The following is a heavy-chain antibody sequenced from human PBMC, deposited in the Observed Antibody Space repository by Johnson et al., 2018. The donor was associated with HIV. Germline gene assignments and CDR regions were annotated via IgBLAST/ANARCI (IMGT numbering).Heavy chain of an antibody. V-gene: IGHV3-66*01. CDR3: ARSRDYYDTIGYYDAFDI. CDR2: IFSGGST. J-gene: IGHJ3*02. Sequence: VQLVESGGGLVQPGGSLRLSCAASGLTVSGNYMTWVRQAPGKGLEWVSVIFSGGSTYYAGSVKGRFTISRDNSKNTLYLQMNSLRAEDTAVYYCARSRDYYDTIGYYDAFDIWGQGTLVTVSS. CDR1: GLTVSGNY. D-gene: IGHD3-22*01.